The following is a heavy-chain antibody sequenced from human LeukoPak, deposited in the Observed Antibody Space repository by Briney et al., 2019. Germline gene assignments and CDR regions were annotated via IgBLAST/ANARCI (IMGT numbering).Heavy chain of an antibody. CDR1: GFTFSTYR. J-gene: IGHJ3*01. CDR2: ISSSSSYI. Sequence: PGGSLRLSCVGTGFTFSTYRMNWVRQAPGKGLEWVSSISSSSSYIYYADSVKGRFTISRDNSKNTLNLQMNSLRTEDTAVFYCAKPRDIDSWAFDVWGQGTMVTVSS. V-gene: IGHV3-21*01. CDR3: AKPRDIDSWAFDV. D-gene: IGHD2-15*01.